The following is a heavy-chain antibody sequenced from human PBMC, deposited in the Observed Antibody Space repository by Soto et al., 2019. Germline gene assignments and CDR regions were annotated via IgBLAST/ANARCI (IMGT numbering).Heavy chain of an antibody. CDR3: ARWGGTVTTTTGENYFDY. J-gene: IGHJ4*02. D-gene: IGHD4-17*01. Sequence: QLQLQESGPGLVKPSETLSLTCTVSGGSISSSSYYWGWIRQPPGKGLEWIGSIYYSGSTYYNPSLKSRVTISVDTSKNQFSLKLSSVTAADTAVYYCARWGGTVTTTTGENYFDYWGQGTLVTVSS. CDR2: IYYSGST. V-gene: IGHV4-39*01. CDR1: GGSISSSSYY.